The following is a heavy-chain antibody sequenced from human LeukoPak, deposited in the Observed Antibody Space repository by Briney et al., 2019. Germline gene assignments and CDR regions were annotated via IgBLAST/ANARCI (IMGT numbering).Heavy chain of an antibody. CDR1: GFTFSSYG. J-gene: IGHJ6*02. CDR3: ARERTYYYYGMDV. V-gene: IGHV3-33*01. CDR2: IWYDGSNK. Sequence: GGSLRLSCAASGFTFSSYGMHWVRQAPGKGLEWVAVIWYDGSNKYYADSVKGRFAISRDNSKNTLYLQMNSLRAEDTAVYYCARERTYYYYGMDVWGQGTTVTVSS.